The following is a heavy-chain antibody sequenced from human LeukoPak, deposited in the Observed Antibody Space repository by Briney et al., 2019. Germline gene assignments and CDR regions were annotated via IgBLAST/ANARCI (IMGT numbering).Heavy chain of an antibody. CDR1: GGSISSGSYY. V-gene: IGHV4-61*02. Sequence: SETLSLTCTVSGGSISSGSYYWSWIRQPAGKGLEWIGRIYTSGSTNYNPSLKSRVTISVDTSKNQFSLKLSSVTAADTAVYYCASGRYCDGDCYSGDSFAIWGQGTMVTVSS. CDR2: IYTSGST. J-gene: IGHJ3*02. D-gene: IGHD2-21*02. CDR3: ASGRYCDGDCYSGDSFAI.